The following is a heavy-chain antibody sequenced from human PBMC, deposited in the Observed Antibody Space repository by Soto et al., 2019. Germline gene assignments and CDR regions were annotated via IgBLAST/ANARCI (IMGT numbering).Heavy chain of an antibody. V-gene: IGHV3-48*03. CDR2: ISSSGSTI. CDR1: GFTFSNYE. CDR3: ARVPDYGGYAY. Sequence: GGSLRLSCAASGFTFSNYEMHWVRQAPGKGLEWVSYISSSGSTIYFADSVKGRFTLSRDNAKNSLYLQMNSLRAEDTAVYYCARVPDYGGYAYWGQGTLVTVSS. J-gene: IGHJ4*02. D-gene: IGHD4-17*01.